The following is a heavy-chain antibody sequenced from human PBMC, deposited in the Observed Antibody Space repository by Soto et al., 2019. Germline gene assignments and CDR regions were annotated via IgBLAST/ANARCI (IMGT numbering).Heavy chain of an antibody. V-gene: IGHV1-69*08. D-gene: IGHD1-20*01. CDR3: AIWSNWNPLYYRGMDV. J-gene: IGHJ6*02. CDR2: IIPLHNTS. CDR1: GGAFTNYS. Sequence: SVKVSCKVSGGAFTNYSLNWVSHAPGQGLEWLGGIIPLHNTSNYSLKLLGRGSVTADISSNTVYMHLSGLTSDDTATYYCAIWSNWNPLYYRGMDVWGQGTTVTVSS.